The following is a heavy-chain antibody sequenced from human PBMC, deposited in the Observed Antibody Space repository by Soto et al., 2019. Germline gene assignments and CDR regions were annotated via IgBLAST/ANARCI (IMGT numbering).Heavy chain of an antibody. CDR3: VRGYSDYTDYFDY. V-gene: IGHV3-7*03. Sequence: GGSLRLSCAASGFSFSSFWMIWVRQAPGKGLEGVAIIKQDGGGKHYVDSVKGRFTVSRDNAEKSLYLQMDSLRPDDTALYYCVRGYSDYTDYFDYWGQGALVTVSS. CDR2: IKQDGGGK. CDR1: GFSFSSFW. D-gene: IGHD5-12*01. J-gene: IGHJ4*02.